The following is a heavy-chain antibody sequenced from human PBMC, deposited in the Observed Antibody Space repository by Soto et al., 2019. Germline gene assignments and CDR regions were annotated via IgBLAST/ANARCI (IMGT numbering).Heavy chain of an antibody. V-gene: IGHV5-10-1*01. CDR1: GYPFTSFW. CDR3: ARLNSSTWFLDQ. J-gene: IGHJ5*02. CDR2: IDPSDSYT. Sequence: PGASLTFSCKLSGYPFTSFWIAWVRQMPGKGLEWMGRIDPSDSYTNYNPSFQGHVTISTARSIATALLEWSALKASDTAIYYCARLNSSTWFLDQWGQGTLVTVSS. D-gene: IGHD2-2*01.